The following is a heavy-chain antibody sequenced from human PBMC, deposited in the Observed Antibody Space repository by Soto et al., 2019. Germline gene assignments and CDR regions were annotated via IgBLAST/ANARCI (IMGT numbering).Heavy chain of an antibody. D-gene: IGHD4-17*01. Sequence: GASVKVSCKASGYTFTGYYMHWVRQAPGQGLEWMGWINPNSGGTNYAHKFQGWVTMTRDTSISTAYMELSRLRSDDTAVYYCARANYGGKRGYYGMDVWGQGTTVTVSS. CDR1: GYTFTGYY. V-gene: IGHV1-2*04. J-gene: IGHJ6*02. CDR2: INPNSGGT. CDR3: ARANYGGKRGYYGMDV.